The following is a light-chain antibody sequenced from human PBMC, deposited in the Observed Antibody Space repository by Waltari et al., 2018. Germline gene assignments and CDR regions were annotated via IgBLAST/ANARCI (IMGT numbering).Light chain of an antibody. CDR3: QQSYSTPPYT. CDR1: QSISSY. V-gene: IGKV1-39*01. CDR2: AAS. J-gene: IGKJ2*01. Sequence: DIQMTQSPSSPSASAGDRVTITCRASQSISSYLNWYQQKPGKAPKLLIYAASSLQSGVPSRFSGSGSGTDFTLTISSLQPEDFATYYCQQSYSTPPYTFGQGTKLEIK.